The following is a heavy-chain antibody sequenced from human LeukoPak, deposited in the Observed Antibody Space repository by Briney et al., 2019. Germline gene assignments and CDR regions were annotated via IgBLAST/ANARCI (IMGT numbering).Heavy chain of an antibody. Sequence: GGSLRLSCAASGFPFSSYAMNWVRQAPGKGLEWVSIIFGSGDTTYYADSVKGWFTVSRDNSKNMLYLQMNNLRPEDTATYYCAKRNTMVRGGPCFDYWGQGLMVTVSS. CDR3: AKRNTMVRGGPCFDY. CDR2: IFGSGDTT. J-gene: IGHJ4*02. V-gene: IGHV3-23*01. D-gene: IGHD3-10*01. CDR1: GFPFSSYA.